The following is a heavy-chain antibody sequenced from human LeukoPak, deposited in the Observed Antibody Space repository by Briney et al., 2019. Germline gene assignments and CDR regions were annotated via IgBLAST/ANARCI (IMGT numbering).Heavy chain of an antibody. CDR1: GYTFTDFG. V-gene: IGHV1-18*01. J-gene: IGHJ1*01. Sequence: EASVKVSCKASGYTFTDFGFIWVRQAPGQGLEWMGWVSTYNGDTDYAKKLQHRVTITTESTTQTTFMEMRTLRSDDTAVYCCARAESMALYFLYWGQGTLVSVSS. CDR3: ARAESMALYFLY. D-gene: IGHD1-14*01. CDR2: VSTYNGDT.